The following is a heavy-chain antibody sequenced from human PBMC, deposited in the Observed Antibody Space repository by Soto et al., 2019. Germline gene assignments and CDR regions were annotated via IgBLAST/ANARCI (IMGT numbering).Heavy chain of an antibody. Sequence: QVQLVQSGAEVKKPGASVKVSCKASGYTITDYDINWVRQAPGQGLEWMGWMNPNSGNTAYAQKFQGRVTVTRHSSLSTAYMELSSLTSKDTAVYYCARGFSSYSDFWGPGTLVTVSS. J-gene: IGHJ4*02. CDR2: MNPNSGNT. D-gene: IGHD6-13*01. CDR1: GYTITDYD. V-gene: IGHV1-8*01. CDR3: ARGFSSYSDF.